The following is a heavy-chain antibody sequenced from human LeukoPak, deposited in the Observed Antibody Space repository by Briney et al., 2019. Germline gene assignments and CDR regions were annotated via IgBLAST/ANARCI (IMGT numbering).Heavy chain of an antibody. Sequence: GGSLRLSCVGSGFTFNTYWIHWVRQAPGKGLVWVSRVNEDGSETNYADSVKGRFTISRDNSKNTLYLQMNSLRAEDTAVYYCAKVRLYCSGGSSCYYHPFDYWGQGTLVTVSS. CDR1: GFTFNTYW. D-gene: IGHD2-15*01. CDR2: VNEDGSET. V-gene: IGHV3-74*01. J-gene: IGHJ4*02. CDR3: AKVRLYCSGGSSCYYHPFDY.